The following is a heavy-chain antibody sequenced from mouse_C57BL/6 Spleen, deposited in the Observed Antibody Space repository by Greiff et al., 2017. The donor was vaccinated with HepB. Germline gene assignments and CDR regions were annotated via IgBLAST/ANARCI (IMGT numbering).Heavy chain of an antibody. CDR2: IDPETGGT. V-gene: IGHV1-15*01. Sequence: VKLQESGAELVRPGASVTLSCKASGYTFTDYEMHWVKQTPVHGLEWIGAIDPETGGTAYNQKFKGKAILTADKSSSTAYMELRSLTSEDSAVYYCTLTGTYWYFDVWGTGTTVTVSS. D-gene: IGHD4-1*01. J-gene: IGHJ1*03. CDR3: TLTGTYWYFDV. CDR1: GYTFTDYE.